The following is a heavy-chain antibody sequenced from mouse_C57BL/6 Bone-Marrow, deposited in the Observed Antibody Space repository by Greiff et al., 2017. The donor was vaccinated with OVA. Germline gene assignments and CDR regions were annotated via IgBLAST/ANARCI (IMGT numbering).Heavy chain of an antibody. CDR1: GYAFSSSW. D-gene: IGHD1-1*01. J-gene: IGHJ3*01. V-gene: IGHV1-82*01. Sequence: QVQLQQSGPELVKPGASVKISCKASGYAFSSSWMNWVKQRPGKGLEWIGRIYPGDGDTNYNGKFKGKATLTADKSSSTAYMQLSSQTSEDSAVYFCARRGYGSSYWFAYWGQGTLVTVSA. CDR2: IYPGDGDT. CDR3: ARRGYGSSYWFAY.